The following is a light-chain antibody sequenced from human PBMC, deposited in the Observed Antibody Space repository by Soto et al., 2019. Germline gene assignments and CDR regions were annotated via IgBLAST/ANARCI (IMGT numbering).Light chain of an antibody. CDR2: DAS. V-gene: IGKV1-33*01. Sequence: DIQMTQSPSSLSASVGDSVSITCRASQSISTHLSWYQQKPGKAPKLLIYDASNLETGVPSRFSGSGAGTDFTFNISSLQPEDIATYYCLQSANLPITFGQGTRLEIK. CDR1: QSISTH. CDR3: LQSANLPIT. J-gene: IGKJ5*01.